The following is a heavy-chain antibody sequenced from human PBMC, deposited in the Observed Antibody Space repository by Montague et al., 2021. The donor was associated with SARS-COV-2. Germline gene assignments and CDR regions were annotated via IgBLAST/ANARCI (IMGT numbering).Heavy chain of an antibody. J-gene: IGHJ4*02. CDR3: ARDQVLWFGEHVV. D-gene: IGHD3-10*01. CDR2: ISSSSSTI. Sequence: SLSLSFSASGFPFSSYSMNWVRQTPGKGLEWVSYISSSSSTIYYADSVKGRFTISRDNAKNSLYLQMNSLRDEDTAVYYCARDQVLWFGEHVVWGQGTLVTVSS. V-gene: IGHV3-48*02. CDR1: GFPFSSYS.